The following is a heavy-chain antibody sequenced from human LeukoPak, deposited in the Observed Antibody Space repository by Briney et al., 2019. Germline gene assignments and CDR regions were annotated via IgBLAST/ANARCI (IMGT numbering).Heavy chain of an antibody. CDR2: IYPGDSDT. V-gene: IGHV5-51*01. CDR3: ATPYYYDSSGRGAFDI. Sequence: GESLKISCKGSGYSFTSYWIGWVRQMPGKGLEWMGIIYPGDSDTRYSPPFQGQVTISADKSISTAYLRWSSLKASDTAMYYCATPYYYDSSGRGAFDIWGQGTMVTVSS. CDR1: GYSFTSYW. D-gene: IGHD3-22*01. J-gene: IGHJ3*02.